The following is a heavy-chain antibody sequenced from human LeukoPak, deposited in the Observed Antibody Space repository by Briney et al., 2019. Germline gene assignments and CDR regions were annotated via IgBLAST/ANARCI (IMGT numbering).Heavy chain of an antibody. D-gene: IGHD6-13*01. J-gene: IGHJ5*02. CDR3: AGTNSSSWTTWFDP. Sequence: PSETLSLTCTVSGGSISSSSYYWGWIRQPPGKGLEWIGSIYYSGSTYYNPSLKSRVTISVDTSKNQFSLKLSSVTAADTAVYYCAGTNSSSWTTWFDPWGQGTLVTVSS. CDR2: IYYSGST. V-gene: IGHV4-39*07. CDR1: GGSISSSSYY.